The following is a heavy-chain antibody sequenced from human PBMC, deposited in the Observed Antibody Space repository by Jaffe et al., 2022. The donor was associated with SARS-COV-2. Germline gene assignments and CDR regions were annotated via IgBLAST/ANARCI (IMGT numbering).Heavy chain of an antibody. Sequence: QVQLVQSGAEVKKPGSSVKVSCKASGGTFSSYAINWVRQAPGQGLEWMGGIIPIFGTTKYAQKFQGRVTITADESTSTVYMEVSSLRSEDTAVYYCARGFYRERSWYGDYYNNYMDVWGKGTTVTVS. J-gene: IGHJ6*03. V-gene: IGHV1-69*01. CDR3: ARGFYRERSWYGDYYNNYMDV. D-gene: IGHD6-13*01. CDR2: IIPIFGTT. CDR1: GGTFSSYA.